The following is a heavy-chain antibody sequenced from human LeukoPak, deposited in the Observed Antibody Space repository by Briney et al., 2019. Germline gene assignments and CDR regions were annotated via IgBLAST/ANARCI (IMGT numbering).Heavy chain of an antibody. D-gene: IGHD3-16*02. CDR1: GGSFSGYY. CDR3: ARGTGDYVWGSYRTSSLGY. J-gene: IGHJ4*02. CDR2: INHSGST. V-gene: IGHV4-34*01. Sequence: SETLSLTCAVYGGSFSGYYWSWIRQPPGNGLEWIGEINHSGSTNYNPSLKSRVTISVDTSKNQFSLKLSSVTAADTAVYYCARGTGDYVWGSYRTSSLGYWGQGTLVTVSS.